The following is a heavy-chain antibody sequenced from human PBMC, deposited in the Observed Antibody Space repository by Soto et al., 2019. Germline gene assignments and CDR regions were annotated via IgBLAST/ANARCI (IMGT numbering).Heavy chain of an antibody. CDR3: ARDRVESGYPEYFQH. CDR1: GFTFSSYA. D-gene: IGHD3-22*01. J-gene: IGHJ1*01. V-gene: IGHV3-53*01. CDR2: IYSGGST. Sequence: PGGSLRLSCAASGFTFSSYAMSWVRQAPGKGLEWVSAIYSGGSTYYADSVKGRFTISRDNSKNTLYLQMNSLRAEDTAVYYCARDRVESGYPEYFQHWGQGTLVTVSS.